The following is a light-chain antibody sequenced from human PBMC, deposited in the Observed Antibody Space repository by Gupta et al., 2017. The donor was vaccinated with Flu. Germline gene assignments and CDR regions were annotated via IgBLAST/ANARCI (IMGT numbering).Light chain of an antibody. J-gene: IGKJ1*01. CDR2: AAS. CDR3: QQSYSSLRT. V-gene: IGKV1-39*01. Sequence: DIQMTQSPSPLVAVLGDRVTITCRASQSISSYLSWYQQKPGKAPNRLIYAASCLQSGVPSRFSSGGAGREFSTTISSLLPEDFGTLYCQQSYSSLRTFGQGTKVEIK. CDR1: QSISSY.